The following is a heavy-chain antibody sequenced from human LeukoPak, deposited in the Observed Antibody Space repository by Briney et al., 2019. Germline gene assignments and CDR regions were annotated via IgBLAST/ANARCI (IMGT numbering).Heavy chain of an antibody. D-gene: IGHD4-17*01. CDR2: INHSGST. Sequence: SETLSLTCAVYGGSFSGYYWSWIRKPPEKGLKWIGEINHSGSTNYNPSLKSRVTISVDTSKNQFSLKLSSVTAADTAVYYCARVPTTVTTPQGMDVWGQGTTVTVSS. CDR3: ARVPTTVTTPQGMDV. J-gene: IGHJ6*02. V-gene: IGHV4-34*01. CDR1: GGSFSGYY.